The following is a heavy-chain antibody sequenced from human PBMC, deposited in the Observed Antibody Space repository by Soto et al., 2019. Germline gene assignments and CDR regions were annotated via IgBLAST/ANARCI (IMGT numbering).Heavy chain of an antibody. CDR3: ARDRIIGTSYSDY. J-gene: IGHJ4*02. CDR2: IHSSGTT. D-gene: IGHD1-7*01. V-gene: IGHV4-4*07. Sequence: PSETLSLTCTVSSGSINSFYWSWIRQPAGKGLEWIGRIHSSGTTNYSPSLKSRVTMSVDTSKNQFSLKLTSVTAADTAVYYCARDRIIGTSYSDYWGQGILVTV. CDR1: SGSINSFY.